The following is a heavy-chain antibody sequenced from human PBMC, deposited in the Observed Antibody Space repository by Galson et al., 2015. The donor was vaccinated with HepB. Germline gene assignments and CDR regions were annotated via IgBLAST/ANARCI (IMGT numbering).Heavy chain of an antibody. J-gene: IGHJ5*02. CDR2: INPNSGGT. V-gene: IGHV1-2*02. CDR3: ARDLPAATGFDP. Sequence: SVKVSCKASGYTFTGYYMHWVRQAPGQGLEWMGWINPNSGGTNYAQKFQGRVTMTRDTSISTAYMELSRLRSDDTAVYYCARDLPAATGFDPWGQGTLVTVSS. CDR1: GYTFTGYY. D-gene: IGHD2-2*01.